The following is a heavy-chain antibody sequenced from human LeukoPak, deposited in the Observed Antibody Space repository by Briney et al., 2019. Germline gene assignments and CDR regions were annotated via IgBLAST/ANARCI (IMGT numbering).Heavy chain of an antibody. V-gene: IGHV3-48*01. CDR3: ARDSQAVTYSYFLDY. J-gene: IGHJ4*02. Sequence: GGSLRLSCAASGFTFSTYPMTWVRQAPGKGLEWISYISTSSYTKYYADSVKGRFSISRDNAKNSLYLEMNSLRVEDTGVYYCARDSQAVTYSYFLDYWGPGTLVSVSS. CDR2: ISTSSYTK. D-gene: IGHD4-17*01. CDR1: GFTFSTYP.